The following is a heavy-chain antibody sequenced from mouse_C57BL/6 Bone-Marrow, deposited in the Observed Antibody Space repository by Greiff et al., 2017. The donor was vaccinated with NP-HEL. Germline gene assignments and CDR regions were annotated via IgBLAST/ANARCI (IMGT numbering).Heavy chain of an antibody. CDR3: ANGNSTLYYYAMDY. V-gene: IGHV5-12*01. CDR2: ISNGGGST. D-gene: IGHD2-1*01. Sequence: EVKVVESGGGLVQPGGSLKLSCAASGFTFSDYYMYWVRQTPEKRLEWVAYISNGGGSTYYPDTVKGRFTISRDNAKNTLYLQMSRLKSEDTAMYYCANGNSTLYYYAMDYWGQGTSVTVSS. J-gene: IGHJ4*01. CDR1: GFTFSDYY.